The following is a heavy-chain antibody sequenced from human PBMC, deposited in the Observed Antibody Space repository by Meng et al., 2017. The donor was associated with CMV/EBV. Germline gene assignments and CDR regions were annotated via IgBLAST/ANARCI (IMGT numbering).Heavy chain of an antibody. V-gene: IGHV3-21*01. CDR1: GFTFSSYS. Sequence: GESLKISCAASGFTFSSYSMNWVRQAPGKGLEWVSSISSSSSYIYYADSVKGRFTISRDNAKNSLYLQMNSLRAEDTAVYYCARLYLPLRFDYWGQGTLVTVSS. J-gene: IGHJ4*02. D-gene: IGHD2-2*02. CDR3: ARLYLPLRFDY. CDR2: ISSSSSYI.